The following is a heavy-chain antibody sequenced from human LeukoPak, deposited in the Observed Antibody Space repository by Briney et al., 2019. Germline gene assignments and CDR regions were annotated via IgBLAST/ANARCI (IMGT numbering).Heavy chain of an antibody. V-gene: IGHV3-33*01. CDR1: GFTFSSYG. CDR3: ARDRGGGWYNPNPDY. J-gene: IGHJ4*02. D-gene: IGHD6-19*01. Sequence: GGSLRLSCAASGFTFSSYGMHWVRHAPGKGLEWVAVIWYDGSNKYYADSVKGRFTISRDNSKNTLYLQMNSLRAEDTAVYYCARDRGGGWYNPNPDYWGQGTLVTVSS. CDR2: IWYDGSNK.